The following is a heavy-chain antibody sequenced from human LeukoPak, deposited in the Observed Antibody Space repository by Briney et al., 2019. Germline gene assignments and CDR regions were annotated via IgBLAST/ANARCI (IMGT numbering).Heavy chain of an antibody. CDR2: IYYSGST. J-gene: IGHJ4*02. Sequence: SETLSLTCTVSGGSISSYYWSWIRQPPGKGLEWIGYIYYSGSTNYNPSLKSRVTMSVDTSKNQFSLKLSSVTAADTALYYCARDRYYYDSSGYYSYFDYWGQGTLVTVSS. CDR1: GGSISSYY. V-gene: IGHV4-59*12. D-gene: IGHD3-22*01. CDR3: ARDRYYYDSSGYYSYFDY.